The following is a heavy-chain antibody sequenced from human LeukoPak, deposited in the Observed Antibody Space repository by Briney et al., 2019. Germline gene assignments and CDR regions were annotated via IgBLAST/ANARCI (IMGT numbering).Heavy chain of an antibody. CDR3: ATPRNWGSWYFDL. J-gene: IGHJ2*01. CDR1: GGSISSGSYY. V-gene: IGHV4-61*02. CDR2: IYTSGST. Sequence: SQTLSLTCTVSGGSISSGSYYWSWIRQPAGKGLEWIGRIYTSGSTNYNPSLKSRVTISVDTSKNQFSLKLSSVTAADTAVYYCATPRNWGSWYFDLWGRGTLVTVSS. D-gene: IGHD7-27*01.